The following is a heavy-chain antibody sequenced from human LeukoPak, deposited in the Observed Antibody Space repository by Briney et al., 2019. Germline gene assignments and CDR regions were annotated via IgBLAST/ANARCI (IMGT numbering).Heavy chain of an antibody. CDR3: ARYSYSGRYFDAFDI. CDR2: IKQDGSEE. V-gene: IGHV3-7*01. CDR1: GFTFRNYW. D-gene: IGHD1-26*01. J-gene: IGHJ3*02. Sequence: GGSLRLSCAASGFTFRNYWMSWVRQAPGKGLEWVANIKQDGSEEYYVDSVKGRFTISRDNAKNSLYLQMNSLRAEDTALYYCARYSYSGRYFDAFDIWGQGTMVTVSS.